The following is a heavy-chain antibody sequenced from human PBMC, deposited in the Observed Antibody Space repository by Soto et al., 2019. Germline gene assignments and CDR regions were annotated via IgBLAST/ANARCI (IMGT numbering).Heavy chain of an antibody. J-gene: IGHJ2*01. CDR2: IYYSGST. CDR1: VGSISSSSYY. D-gene: IGHD2-21*02. V-gene: IGHV4-39*01. Sequence: QLQLQESGPGLVKPSETLSLTCTVSVGSISSSSYYWGWVRQAPGKGLEWIGSIYYSGSTYYNPALQSRVITSLDTSTIHFSMKLSSVTAADTAFYYSARQYSRYCGEDCLYWYFDLWGRCTLVTVSS. CDR3: ARQYSRYCGEDCLYWYFDL.